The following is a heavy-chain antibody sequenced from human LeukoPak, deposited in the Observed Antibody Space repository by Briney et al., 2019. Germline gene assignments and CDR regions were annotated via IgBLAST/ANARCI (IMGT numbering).Heavy chain of an antibody. D-gene: IGHD6-19*01. V-gene: IGHV4-39*01. CDR2: IYYSGST. Sequence: SETLSLTCAVSGGSFSGYYWTWIRQPPGKGLEWIGSIYYSGSTYYNPSLKSRVTISVDTSKNQFSLKLSSVTAADTAVYYCARHIAVAGTDWFDPWGQGTLVTVSS. CDR1: GGSFSGYY. CDR3: ARHIAVAGTDWFDP. J-gene: IGHJ5*02.